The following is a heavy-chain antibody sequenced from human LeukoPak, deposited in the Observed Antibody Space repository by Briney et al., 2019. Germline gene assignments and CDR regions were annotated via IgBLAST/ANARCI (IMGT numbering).Heavy chain of an antibody. CDR1: GFTFSSYG. CDR2: IWYDRSNK. V-gene: IGHV3-33*08. D-gene: IGHD3-22*01. Sequence: PGGSLRLSCAASGFTFSSYGMHWVRQAPGKGLEWVAVIWYDRSNKYYADSVKGRFTISRDNSKNTLYLQMNSLRAEDTAVYYCASDYYDSSGPAEDAFDIWGQGTMVTVSS. CDR3: ASDYYDSSGPAEDAFDI. J-gene: IGHJ3*02.